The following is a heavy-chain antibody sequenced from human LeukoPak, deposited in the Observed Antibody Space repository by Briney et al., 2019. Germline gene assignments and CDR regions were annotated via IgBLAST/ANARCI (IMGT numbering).Heavy chain of an antibody. Sequence: GGSLRLSXAASGFTYSSYPMSWVRQAPGKGLEWVAAISGSGGSTYYADSVKGRFTISRDNAKNTLYLQVNSLRAEDTAVYYCARSNWPYYFDYWGQGALVTVSS. CDR3: ARSNWPYYFDY. CDR2: ISGSGGST. CDR1: GFTYSSYP. D-gene: IGHD1-1*01. V-gene: IGHV3-23*01. J-gene: IGHJ4*02.